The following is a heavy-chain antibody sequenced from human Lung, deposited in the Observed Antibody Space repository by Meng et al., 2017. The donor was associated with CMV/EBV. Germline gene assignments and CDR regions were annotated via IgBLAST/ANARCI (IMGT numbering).Heavy chain of an antibody. J-gene: IGHJ4*02. CDR3: ARERGYCGTTSCSYYFDY. Sequence: SXXVSXXASGYTFTSYGIIWVRQAPGQGLEWMGWISPYDGNTNYAQTLQDRVTMTTDTPTSTAYMELRSLRSDDTAVYFCARERGYCGTTSCSYYFDYWXQGTLVTVSS. CDR2: ISPYDGNT. CDR1: GYTFTSYG. D-gene: IGHD2-2*01. V-gene: IGHV1-18*01.